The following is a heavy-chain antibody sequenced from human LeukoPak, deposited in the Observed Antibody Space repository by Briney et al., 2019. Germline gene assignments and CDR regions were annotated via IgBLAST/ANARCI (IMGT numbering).Heavy chain of an antibody. Sequence: SETLSLTCTVSGGSISSYYWSWIRQPPGKGLEWSGYIYYSGSTNYNPSLKSRVTISVDTSKNQFSLKLSSVTAADTAVYYCARGQYYDFWSGYYTSAEYFQHWGQGTLVTVSS. CDR3: ARGQYYDFWSGYYTSAEYFQH. CDR1: GGSISSYY. V-gene: IGHV4-59*01. J-gene: IGHJ1*01. CDR2: IYYSGST. D-gene: IGHD3-3*01.